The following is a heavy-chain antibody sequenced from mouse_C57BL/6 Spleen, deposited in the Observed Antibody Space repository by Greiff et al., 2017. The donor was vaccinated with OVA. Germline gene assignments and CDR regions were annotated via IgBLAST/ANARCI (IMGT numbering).Heavy chain of an antibody. Sequence: QVQLQQPGAELVKPGASVKLSCKASGYTFTSYWMYWVQQRPGRGLEWVGRIDTSGGGSKYHEKFKSRDTLTVDKPSSTDYMQLSSLTSEDSAVYYCARDYCSNYCYFYVWGTGTTVTVSS. CDR2: IDTSGGGS. CDR3: ARDYCSNYCYFYV. D-gene: IGHD1-1*01. J-gene: IGHJ1*03. V-gene: IGHV1-72*01. CDR1: GYTFTSYW.